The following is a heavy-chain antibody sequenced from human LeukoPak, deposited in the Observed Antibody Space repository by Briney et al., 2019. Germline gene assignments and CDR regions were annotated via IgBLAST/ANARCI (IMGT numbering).Heavy chain of an antibody. CDR2: IKSKTDGGTA. Sequence: GGSLRLSCAASGFTFTNAWMNWVRQAPGKGLEWVGRIKSKTDGGTADCAAPVKGRFTISRDNAKNTLYLQMNSLRAEDTAVYYCARTRPKSEVDYWGQGTLVTVSS. CDR1: GFTFTNAW. D-gene: IGHD3-3*01. CDR3: ARTRPKSEVDY. V-gene: IGHV3-15*05. J-gene: IGHJ4*02.